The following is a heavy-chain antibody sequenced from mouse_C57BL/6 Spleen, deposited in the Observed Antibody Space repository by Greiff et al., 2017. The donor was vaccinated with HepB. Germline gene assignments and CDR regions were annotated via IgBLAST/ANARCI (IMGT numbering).Heavy chain of an antibody. CDR2: ISYDGSN. Sequence: ESGPGLVKPSQSLSLTCSVTGYSITSGYYWNWIRQFPGNKLEWMGDISYDGSNNYNPSLKNPTSITRDTSKNQFFLKLITVTTEDAATYYCARVDYYGSLYFDYWGQGTTLTVSS. J-gene: IGHJ2*01. V-gene: IGHV3-6*01. CDR1: GYSITSGYY. D-gene: IGHD1-1*01. CDR3: ARVDYYGSLYFDY.